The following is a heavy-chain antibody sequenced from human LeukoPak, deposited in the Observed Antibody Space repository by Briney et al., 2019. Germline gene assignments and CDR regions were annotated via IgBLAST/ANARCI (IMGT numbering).Heavy chain of an antibody. CDR1: GYSISSGYY. J-gene: IGHJ5*02. Sequence: SETLSLTCTVSGYSISSGYYWGWIRQPPGKGLEWIGEINHSGSTNYNPSLKSRVTISVDTSKNQFSLKLSSVTAADTAVYYCARAEGYYGSGSYDWFDPWGQGTLVTVSS. V-gene: IGHV4-38-2*02. D-gene: IGHD3-10*01. CDR3: ARAEGYYGSGSYDWFDP. CDR2: INHSGST.